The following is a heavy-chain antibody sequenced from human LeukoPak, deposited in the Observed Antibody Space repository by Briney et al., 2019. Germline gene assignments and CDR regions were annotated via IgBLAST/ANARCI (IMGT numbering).Heavy chain of an antibody. D-gene: IGHD1-26*01. CDR2: MNPNSGNT. J-gene: IGHJ6*03. CDR1: GYTFTSYD. Sequence: ASVKVSCKASGYTFTSYDINWVRQATGQGLEWMGWMNPNSGNTGYAQKFQGRVTMTRNTSISTAYMELSSLRSEDTAVYYCARRAQSGSFYYYYYMDVWGKGTTVTISS. V-gene: IGHV1-8*01. CDR3: ARRAQSGSFYYYYYMDV.